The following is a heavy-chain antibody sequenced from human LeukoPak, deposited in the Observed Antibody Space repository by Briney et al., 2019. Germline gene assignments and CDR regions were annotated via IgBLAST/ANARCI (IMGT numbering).Heavy chain of an antibody. CDR1: GFTFSSYS. V-gene: IGHV3-21*01. J-gene: IGHJ4*02. Sequence: GGSLRLSCAASGFTFSSYSMNWVRQAPGKGLEWVSSISSSSSYIYYADSVKGRFTISRDNAKNSLYLQTNSLRAEDTAGYYCARDRGRRGTHYGVYWGQGTLVTVSS. CDR2: ISSSSSYI. CDR3: ARDRGRRGTHYGVY. D-gene: IGHD4-17*01.